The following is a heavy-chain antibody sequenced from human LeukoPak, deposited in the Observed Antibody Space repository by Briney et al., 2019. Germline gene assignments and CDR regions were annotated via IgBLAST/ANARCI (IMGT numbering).Heavy chain of an antibody. Sequence: ASVKVSCKASGYTFTSYGISWVRQAPGQGLEWMGWISAYNGNTNYAQKLQGRVTMTTDTSTSTAYMELRSLRSDDTAVYYCAKDGDHTAMVTGVDYWGQGTLVTVSS. D-gene: IGHD5-18*01. CDR2: ISAYNGNT. CDR1: GYTFTSYG. V-gene: IGHV1-18*01. CDR3: AKDGDHTAMVTGVDY. J-gene: IGHJ4*02.